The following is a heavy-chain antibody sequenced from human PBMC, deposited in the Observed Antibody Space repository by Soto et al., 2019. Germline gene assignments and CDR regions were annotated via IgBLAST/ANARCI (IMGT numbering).Heavy chain of an antibody. Sequence: QITLNESGPTVVKPAETLTLTCTFSGFSLTTSGVGVGWIRQSPGKAPEWLALIYWDDDKRYSASLKSRLTIPKDTPKNQVVLTMASVDTADTATYYCAHRILRTVFGLVTTTAIYFDFWGQGTPVVVSS. CDR1: GFSLTTSGVG. V-gene: IGHV2-5*02. D-gene: IGHD3-3*01. J-gene: IGHJ4*02. CDR2: IYWDDDK. CDR3: AHRILRTVFGLVTTTAIYFDF.